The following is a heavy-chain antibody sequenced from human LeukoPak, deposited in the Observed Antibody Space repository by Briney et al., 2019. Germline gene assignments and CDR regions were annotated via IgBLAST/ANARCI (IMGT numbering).Heavy chain of an antibody. CDR1: GYTFTGYY. CDR2: INPNSGGT. J-gene: IGHJ5*02. V-gene: IGHV1-2*06. D-gene: IGHD3-10*02. CDR3: AREPTFGELLLRRALDNWFNP. Sequence: ASVKVSCKASGYTFTGYYMHWVRQAPGQGLEWMGRINPNSGGTNYAQKFQGRVTMTRDTSISTAYMELSRLRSDDTAVYYYAREPTFGELLLRRALDNWFNPWGQGTLVTVSS.